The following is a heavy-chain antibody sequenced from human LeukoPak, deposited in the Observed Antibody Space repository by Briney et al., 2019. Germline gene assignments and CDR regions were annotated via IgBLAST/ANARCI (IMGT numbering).Heavy chain of an antibody. CDR1: GYTFTSYY. V-gene: IGHV1-8*03. CDR2: MNPNSGNT. D-gene: IGHD5-18*01. J-gene: IGHJ4*02. CDR3: ARVKRGYSYGSFDY. Sequence: ASVKVSCKASGYTFTSYYMHWVRQAPGQGLEWMGWMNPNSGNTGYAQKFQGRVTITRNTSISTAYMELSSLRSEDTAVYYCARVKRGYSYGSFDYWGQGTLVTVSS.